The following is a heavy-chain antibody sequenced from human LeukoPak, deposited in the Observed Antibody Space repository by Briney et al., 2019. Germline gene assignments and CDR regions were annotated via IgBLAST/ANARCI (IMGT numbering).Heavy chain of an antibody. CDR1: GYKLTSHG. V-gene: IGHV1-18*01. Sequence: WASVKVSCKSSGYKLTSHGISWVRQAPGQGLEWMGWIGPYNGNTKYAQKFQGRVTVTTDTSTSTAYMELRSLRSDDTAVYYRARVRNDYKPRDPFDYWGQGTLVTVSS. CDR2: IGPYNGNT. J-gene: IGHJ4*02. CDR3: ARVRNDYKPRDPFDY. D-gene: IGHD4-11*01.